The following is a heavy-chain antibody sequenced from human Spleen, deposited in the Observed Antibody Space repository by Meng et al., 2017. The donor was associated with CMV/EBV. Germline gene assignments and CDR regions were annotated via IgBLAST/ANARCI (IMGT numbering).Heavy chain of an antibody. Sequence: EGQLVASGGGLIYPGGSLRLSFAASGFTFSNYWMHWIRQAPGKGLMWVSRINIDGSKTTHADSVKGRFTISRDNAKNTVYLQMNSLRAEDTAVYYCTRDLHWNSVDYWGQGTLVTVSS. J-gene: IGHJ4*02. CDR3: TRDLHWNSVDY. CDR2: INIDGSKT. D-gene: IGHD1-7*01. CDR1: GFTFSNYW. V-gene: IGHV3-74*03.